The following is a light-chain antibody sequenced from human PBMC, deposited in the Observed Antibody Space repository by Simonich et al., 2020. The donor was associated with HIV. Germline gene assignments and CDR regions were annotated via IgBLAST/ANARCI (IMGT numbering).Light chain of an antibody. J-gene: IGKJ4*01. Sequence: EIVMTQSPATLSVSPGARATLSCRASQSVSSNLAWYEQKPGQAPRLLIYGASTRATGIPARFSGSGSGTEFTLTISSLQSEDFAVYHCQQYNNWPLTFGGGTKVEIK. CDR1: QSVSSN. V-gene: IGKV3-15*01. CDR3: QQYNNWPLT. CDR2: GAS.